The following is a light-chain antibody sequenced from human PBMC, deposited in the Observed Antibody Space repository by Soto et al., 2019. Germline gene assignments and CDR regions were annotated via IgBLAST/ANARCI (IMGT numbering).Light chain of an antibody. CDR1: QSVGGW. Sequence: TRSPDTLSLPPEPGVTLSYRASQSVGGWLVWYRQKPGKAPRLLIYEASNLATGVPYRFSGSGPGTEFTLTINSLQPDDFATYYCQQYDGYSRTVGQGTKVDIK. J-gene: IGKJ1*01. CDR3: QQYDGYSRT. CDR2: EAS. V-gene: IGKV1-5*01.